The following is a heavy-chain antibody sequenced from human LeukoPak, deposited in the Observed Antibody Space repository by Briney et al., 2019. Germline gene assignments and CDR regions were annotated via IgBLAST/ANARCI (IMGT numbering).Heavy chain of an antibody. D-gene: IGHD4-17*01. CDR1: GGSISRSLYY. CDR3: ARHYSGDLYYFDY. Sequence: SETLSLTCTVSGGSISRSLYYWGWNRQPPGKGLEWIGTIYYSGTTYYNPSLRSRVTVSVDTSNNQFSLKLSSVTAADTAVYYCARHYSGDLYYFDYWGQGTLVTVSS. CDR2: IYYSGTT. V-gene: IGHV4-39*01. J-gene: IGHJ4*02.